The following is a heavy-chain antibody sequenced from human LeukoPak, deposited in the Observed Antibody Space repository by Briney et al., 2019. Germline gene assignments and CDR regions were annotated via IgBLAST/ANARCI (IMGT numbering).Heavy chain of an antibody. CDR1: GGSISSSSYY. J-gene: IGHJ4*02. D-gene: IGHD6-13*01. CDR3: VRLPIAAALMFDY. Sequence: PSETLSLTCTVSGGSISSSSYYWGWIRQPPGKGLEWIGSIYYSGSTYYNPSLKSRVTISVDTSKNQFSLKLSSVTAADTAVYYCVRLPIAAALMFDYWGQGTLVTVSS. V-gene: IGHV4-39*01. CDR2: IYYSGST.